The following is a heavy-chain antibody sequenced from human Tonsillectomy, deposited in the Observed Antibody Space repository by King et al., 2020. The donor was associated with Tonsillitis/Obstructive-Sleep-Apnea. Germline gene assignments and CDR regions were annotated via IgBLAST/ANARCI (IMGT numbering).Heavy chain of an antibody. V-gene: IGHV6-1*01. J-gene: IGHJ2*01. D-gene: IGHD5-18*01. CDR3: ARVSGIRGYWYFDL. Sequence: VQLQQSGPGLVKPSQTLSLTCALSGDSVSSNSSAWNWIRQSPSRAFVCLGRTHYRSKGYNVYAVSVKSRITINPDTSKNQFSLQLNSVTPEDTAVYYCARVSGIRGYWYFDLWGRGTLVTVSS. CDR1: GDSVSSNSSA. CDR2: THYRSKGYN.